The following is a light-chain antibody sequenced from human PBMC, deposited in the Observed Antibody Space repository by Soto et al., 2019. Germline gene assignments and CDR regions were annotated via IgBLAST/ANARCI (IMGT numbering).Light chain of an antibody. V-gene: IGKV3-15*01. Sequence: EKVMTQSPVTLSVSPGERATHSCRASQSVSSNLAWYQQKPGQAPSLLIYGAFTRATGIPARFSGTGSGTEFTLTISSLQSEDFALYYCQQYNDWPLTFGQGTKVDI. CDR3: QQYNDWPLT. CDR1: QSVSSN. J-gene: IGKJ1*01. CDR2: GAF.